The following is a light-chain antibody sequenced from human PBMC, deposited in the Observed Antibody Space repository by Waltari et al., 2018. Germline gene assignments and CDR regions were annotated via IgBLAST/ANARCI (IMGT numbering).Light chain of an antibody. Sequence: QSVLTQPPSVSAAPGQQVTVSCSGSTSNIGVYYVSWYQRLPGKDPRLLIFSNSERPSGIPDRFYGSKSDTSATLGITGLQTGDEADYYCATWDRILSAVIIGGGTKRTVL. J-gene: IGLJ2*01. CDR1: TSNIGVYY. CDR2: SNS. V-gene: IGLV1-51*01. CDR3: ATWDRILSAVI.